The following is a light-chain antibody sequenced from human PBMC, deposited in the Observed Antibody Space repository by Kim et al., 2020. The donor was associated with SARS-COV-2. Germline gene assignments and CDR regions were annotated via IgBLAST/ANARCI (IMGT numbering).Light chain of an antibody. J-gene: IGLJ2*01. V-gene: IGLV4-69*01. CDR1: SGHSRYA. CDR3: QTWDTGSHVL. CDR2: VNRDGSH. Sequence: QLVLTQSPSASASLGASVKLTCTLSSGHSRYAVAWHQQQPEEGPRYLMKVNRDGSHKKGGGIPDRFSVYSSGTAHYLIISSLQSEDEGDYFCQTWDTGSHVLFGGGTQLAIL.